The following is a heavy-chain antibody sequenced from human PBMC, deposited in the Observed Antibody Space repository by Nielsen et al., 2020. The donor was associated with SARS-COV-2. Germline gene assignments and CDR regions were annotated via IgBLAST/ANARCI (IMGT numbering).Heavy chain of an antibody. CDR3: ARHPYEGSSWFFDY. CDR1: GYSFTNYW. J-gene: IGHJ4*02. Sequence: GESLKISCKGSGYSFTNYWISWVRQMPGKGLEWMGRTDPSDSYTNYSPSFEGHVTISAGKSSSTAYLQWSSLKASDTAIYYCARHPYEGSSWFFDYWGQGSLVTVSS. CDR2: TDPSDSYT. D-gene: IGHD6-13*01. V-gene: IGHV5-10-1*01.